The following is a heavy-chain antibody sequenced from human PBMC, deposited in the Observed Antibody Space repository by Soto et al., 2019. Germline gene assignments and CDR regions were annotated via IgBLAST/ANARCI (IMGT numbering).Heavy chain of an antibody. D-gene: IGHD6-19*01. V-gene: IGHV1-3*01. CDR3: ASREVPYSSGWYNYFDY. Sequence: ASVKVSCKASGYTFTSYAMHWVRQAPGQRLEWMGWINAGNGNTKYSQKFQGRVTITRDTSASTAYMELSSLRSEDTAVYYCASREVPYSSGWYNYFDYWGQGTTVTVSS. CDR1: GYTFTSYA. CDR2: INAGNGNT. J-gene: IGHJ4*03.